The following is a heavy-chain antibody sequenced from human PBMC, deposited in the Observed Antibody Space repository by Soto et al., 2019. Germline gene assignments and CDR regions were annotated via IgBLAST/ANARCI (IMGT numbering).Heavy chain of an antibody. V-gene: IGHV3-30-3*01. Sequence: QVQLVESGGGVVQPGRSLRLSCAASGFMFSSYAMHWVRQAPGKGLEWVAVKTYDGSNKYYADSVKGRFTISRDNSKNTLYLQMNSLRAEDTAVYHCARAGGLLVDYWGQGTLVTVSS. D-gene: IGHD1-26*01. J-gene: IGHJ4*02. CDR3: ARAGGLLVDY. CDR2: KTYDGSNK. CDR1: GFMFSSYA.